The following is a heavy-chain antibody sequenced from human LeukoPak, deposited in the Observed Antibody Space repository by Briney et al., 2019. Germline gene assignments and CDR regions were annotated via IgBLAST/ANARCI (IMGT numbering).Heavy chain of an antibody. D-gene: IGHD2-2*01. CDR3: ARGGPLEAAALDAFDI. CDR1: GYTFTGYY. V-gene: IGHV1-2*02. Sequence: GASVKVSCKASGYTFTGYYMHWVRQAPGQGLEWMGWINPNSGGTNYAQKFQGRVTMTRDTSISTAYMELSRLRSDDTAVYYCARGGPLEAAALDAFDIWGQGTMVTVSS. CDR2: INPNSGGT. J-gene: IGHJ3*02.